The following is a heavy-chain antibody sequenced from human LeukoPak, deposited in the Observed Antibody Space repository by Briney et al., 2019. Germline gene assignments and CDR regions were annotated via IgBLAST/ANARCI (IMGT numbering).Heavy chain of an antibody. D-gene: IGHD4-17*01. Sequence: PGGSLRLSCAASGFTFDNFNMNWVRQAPGKGLEWVSYISSSTSTIYYADSVKGRFTISRDNAKNSLYLQMNSLRVEDTAVYYCASLYGEVLDYWGQGTLVTVSS. J-gene: IGHJ4*02. CDR2: ISSSTSTI. CDR3: ASLYGEVLDY. V-gene: IGHV3-48*01. CDR1: GFTFDNFN.